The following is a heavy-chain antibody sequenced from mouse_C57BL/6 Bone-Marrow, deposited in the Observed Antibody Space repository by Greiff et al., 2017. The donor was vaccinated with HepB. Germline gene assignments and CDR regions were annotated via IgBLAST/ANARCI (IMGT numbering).Heavy chain of an antibody. CDR1: GFSLTSYG. CDR2: RWSGGST. V-gene: IGHV2-2*01. D-gene: IGHD2-2*01. Sequence: QVQLKESGPGLVQPSQSLSITCTVSGFSLTSYGVHWVRQSPGKGLEWLGVRWSGGSTDYNAAFISRLSISKDNSKSQVFFKMNSLQADDTAIYYCARNGSYYGYGGFDVWGTGTTVTVSS. J-gene: IGHJ1*03. CDR3: ARNGSYYGYGGFDV.